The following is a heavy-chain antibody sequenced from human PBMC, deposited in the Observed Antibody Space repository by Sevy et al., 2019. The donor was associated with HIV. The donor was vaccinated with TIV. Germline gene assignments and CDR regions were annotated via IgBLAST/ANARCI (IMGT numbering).Heavy chain of an antibody. CDR1: GYTFTSYG. CDR2: ISAYNGNT. Sequence: ASVKVSCKASGYTFTSYGISWVRQAPGQGLEWMGWISAYNGNTNYAQKLQGRVTMTTDTSTSTAYMELRSLRSDDTAVYYCARVCSGGDCTLPVDYWGQGTLVTVSS. CDR3: ARVCSGGDCTLPVDY. J-gene: IGHJ4*02. D-gene: IGHD2-21*02. V-gene: IGHV1-18*01.